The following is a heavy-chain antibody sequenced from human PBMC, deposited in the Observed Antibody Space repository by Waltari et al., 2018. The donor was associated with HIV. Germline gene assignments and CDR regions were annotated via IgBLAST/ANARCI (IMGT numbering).Heavy chain of an antibody. Sequence: QVQLVASGAAVRWLGYSVKVSCKASGGTFRSYCIYWVRQTPGQGPEWMGRMFPTSDKANYAQKFQGRVTITADKSTSTVYMDLNSLRSGDTAVYYCAPARETMGVDFDYWGQGTLVTVSS. D-gene: IGHD3-10*01. J-gene: IGHJ4*02. CDR3: APARETMGVDFDY. CDR1: GGTFRSYC. CDR2: MFPTSDKA. V-gene: IGHV1-69*02.